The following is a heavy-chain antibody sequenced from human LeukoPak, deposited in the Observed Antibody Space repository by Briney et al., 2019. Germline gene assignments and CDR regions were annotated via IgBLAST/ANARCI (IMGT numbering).Heavy chain of an antibody. V-gene: IGHV6-1*01. CDR1: GDSFSSKSAA. D-gene: IGHD6-13*01. CDR3: ARETAAAGWVGN. J-gene: IGHJ4*02. CDR2: TYYRSKWYN. Sequence: SQTLSLTCAISGDSFSSKSAAWTWIRRSPSRGFGWRGRTYYRSKWYNEYAVSVKSRITINPDTSKNQFSLQLNSVTPEDTAVYYCARETAAAGWVGNWGQGTLVTVSS.